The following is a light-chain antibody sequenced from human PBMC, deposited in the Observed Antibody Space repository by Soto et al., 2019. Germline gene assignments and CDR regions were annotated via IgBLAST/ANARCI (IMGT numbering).Light chain of an antibody. CDR1: QSVSSN. J-gene: IGKJ1*01. Sequence: EIVLTQSPATLSVSPLERSTLSFISSQSVSSNLAWYQQKPDQAPRLLIYGASTRATGIPARFSGSGSGTEFTLTISSLQSEDFAVYYCQHYNNWPPWTFGQGTKVDIK. CDR2: GAS. V-gene: IGKV3-15*01. CDR3: QHYNNWPPWT.